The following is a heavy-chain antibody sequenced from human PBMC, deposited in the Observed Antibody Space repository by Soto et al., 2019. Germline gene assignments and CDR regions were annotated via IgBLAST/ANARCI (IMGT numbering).Heavy chain of an antibody. CDR3: ARDNITGLFAY. J-gene: IGHJ4*02. Sequence: SETLSLTCAVYGGSFSGYYWTWIRQPPGTGLEWIGEINHSGSTNYNPSLKSRVTISVDTSKNQFSLKLTSVTAADTAVYYCARDNITGLFAYWGQGTLVTVSS. V-gene: IGHV4-34*01. CDR2: INHSGST. D-gene: IGHD2-8*02. CDR1: GGSFSGYY.